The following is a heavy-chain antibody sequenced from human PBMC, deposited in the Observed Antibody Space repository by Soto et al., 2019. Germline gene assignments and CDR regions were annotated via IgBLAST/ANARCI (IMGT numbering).Heavy chain of an antibody. CDR2: IYNRGLT. J-gene: IGHJ5*02. CDR1: GGSMRSRSYY. D-gene: IGHD3-3*01. Sequence: PSETLSLSCTVSGGSMRSRSYYGGWIRQPPGKGLEWIGSIYNRGLTYYNPSLNSRVAISVDTSRNQFSLRLTSLTAADRAVYFCARGVTVFGLVSRFWFDPWGQGTVVTVSS. CDR3: ARGVTVFGLVSRFWFDP. V-gene: IGHV4-39*01.